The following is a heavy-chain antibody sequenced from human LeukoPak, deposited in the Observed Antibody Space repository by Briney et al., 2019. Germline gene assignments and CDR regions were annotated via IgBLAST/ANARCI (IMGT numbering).Heavy chain of an antibody. D-gene: IGHD3-10*01. V-gene: IGHV3-30*18. CDR2: ISYDGSNK. J-gene: IGHJ4*02. CDR1: GFTFSSYG. CDR3: AKRRGFGELNFDY. Sequence: PGGSLRLSCAASGFTFSSYGMHWVRQAPGKGLEWVAVISYDGSNKYYADSVKGRFTISRDKSKNTLYLQMNSLRAEDTAVYYCAKRRGFGELNFDYWGQGTLVTVSS.